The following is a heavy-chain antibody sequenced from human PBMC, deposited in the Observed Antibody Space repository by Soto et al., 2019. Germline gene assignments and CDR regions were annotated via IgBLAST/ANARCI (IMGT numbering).Heavy chain of an antibody. CDR1: GFTFSSYA. CDR3: AKSPDSGSYYNSGLYY. CDR2: ISGSGGST. J-gene: IGHJ4*02. D-gene: IGHD3-10*01. V-gene: IGHV3-23*01. Sequence: GGSLRLSCAASGFTFSSYAMSWVRQAPGKGLEWVSAISGSGGSTYYADSVKGRFTISRDNSKNTLYLQMNSLRAEDTAVYYCAKSPDSGSYYNSGLYYWGQGTLVTVSS.